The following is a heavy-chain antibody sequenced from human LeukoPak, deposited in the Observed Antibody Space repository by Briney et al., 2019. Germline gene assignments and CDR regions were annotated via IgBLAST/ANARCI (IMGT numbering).Heavy chain of an antibody. CDR1: GYTFTGYY. V-gene: IGHV1-2*02. CDR3: ARESLKVVGATGY. D-gene: IGHD1-26*01. CDR2: INPNSGGT. Sequence: ASVKVSCKASGYTFTGYYMHWVRQAPGQGLEWMGWINPNSGGTNYAQKFQGRVTMTRDTSISTAYMELGRLRSDDTAVYYCARESLKVVGATGYWGQGTLVTVSS. J-gene: IGHJ4*02.